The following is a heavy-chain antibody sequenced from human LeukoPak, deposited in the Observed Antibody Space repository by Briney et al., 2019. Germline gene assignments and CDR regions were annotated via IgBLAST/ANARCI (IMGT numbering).Heavy chain of an antibody. D-gene: IGHD4-17*01. CDR3: AAAMTTVTSDY. CDR2: ISYDGSNK. V-gene: IGHV3-30-3*01. Sequence: GRSLRLSCAASGFTFSSYAMHWVRQAPGKGLEWVAVISYDGSNKYYADSVKGRFTITRDNSKNTLHLQMNSLRAEDTAVYYCAAAMTTVTSDYWGQGTLVTVSS. CDR1: GFTFSSYA. J-gene: IGHJ4*02.